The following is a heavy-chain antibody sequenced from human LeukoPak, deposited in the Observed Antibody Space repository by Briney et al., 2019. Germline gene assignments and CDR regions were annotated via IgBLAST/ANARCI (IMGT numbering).Heavy chain of an antibody. D-gene: IGHD6-19*01. Sequence: GGSLRLSCAASGFTFTNYAMSWVRQAPGKGLDWVSAISGSGDSTYYADSVKGRFTISRDNSKNTLHLQMNSLRAEDTALYYCAKDPTMAVAHFDYWGQGTLVTVSS. CDR3: AKDPTMAVAHFDY. CDR1: GFTFTNYA. J-gene: IGHJ4*02. CDR2: ISGSGDST. V-gene: IGHV3-23*01.